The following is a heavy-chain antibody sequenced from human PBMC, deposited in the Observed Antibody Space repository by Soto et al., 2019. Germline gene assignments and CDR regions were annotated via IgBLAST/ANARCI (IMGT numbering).Heavy chain of an antibody. Sequence: GGSLKISCNGSGYIFISNWIAWVRQMPGKGLEWMGIIFPSDSDTTYSPSFQGQVTISADKSISTTYLQWSGLKASDTAMYYCARQDSRGYAYWGQGTVVTVSS. J-gene: IGHJ4*02. CDR3: ARQDSRGYAY. V-gene: IGHV5-51*01. CDR1: GYIFISNW. D-gene: IGHD6-19*01. CDR2: IFPSDSDT.